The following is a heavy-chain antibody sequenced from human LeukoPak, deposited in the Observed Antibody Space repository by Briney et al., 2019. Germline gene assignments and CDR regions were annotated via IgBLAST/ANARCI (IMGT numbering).Heavy chain of an antibody. D-gene: IGHD5-24*01. CDR2: ISGSGGST. CDR1: GFTFSSYA. J-gene: IGHJ4*02. Sequence: GGSLRLSCAASGFTFSSYAMSWVRQAPGKGLEWVSAISGSGGSTYYADSVKGRFTISRDNSKNTLYLQMNSLRAEDTAVYYCAKGSLFDGYAYYFDYWGQGTLVTVSS. V-gene: IGHV3-23*01. CDR3: AKGSLFDGYAYYFDY.